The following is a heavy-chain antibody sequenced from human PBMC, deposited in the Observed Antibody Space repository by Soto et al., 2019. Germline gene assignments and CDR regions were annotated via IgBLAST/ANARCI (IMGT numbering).Heavy chain of an antibody. CDR1: GYDFTNYG. V-gene: IGHV1-18*01. J-gene: IGHJ5*02. D-gene: IGHD3-10*01. Sequence: QVQLLQSGAEVRKPGASVKVSCKASGYDFTNYGLSWVRQAPGEGLEWMGWISGQTGDASYAQKYQGRVTLTTDTSTTTAYMELRSLRFDDTAVYYCAKTSVLLVYGGWHDPWGQGTLVSVSS. CDR3: AKTSVLLVYGGWHDP. CDR2: ISGQTGDA.